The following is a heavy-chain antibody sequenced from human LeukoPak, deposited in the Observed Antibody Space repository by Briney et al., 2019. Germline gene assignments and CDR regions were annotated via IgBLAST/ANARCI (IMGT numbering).Heavy chain of an antibody. Sequence: SETLSLTCTVSVGSISSYYWSWIRQPPGKGLEWIGYIYYSGSTNYNPSLKSRVTISVDTSKNQFSLKLSSVTAADTAVYYCARGRRDGYNGLDYWGQGTLVTVSS. J-gene: IGHJ4*02. CDR2: IYYSGST. D-gene: IGHD5-24*01. V-gene: IGHV4-59*01. CDR1: VGSISSYY. CDR3: ARGRRDGYNGLDY.